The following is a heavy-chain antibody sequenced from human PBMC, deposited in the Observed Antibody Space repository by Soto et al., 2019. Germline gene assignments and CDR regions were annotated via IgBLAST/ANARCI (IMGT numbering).Heavy chain of an antibody. CDR1: GSTFTSNG. CDR3: VYLGGYSSCDNYLDV. CDR2: ISTYNENM. J-gene: IGHJ4*02. D-gene: IGHD5-12*01. V-gene: IGHV1-18*04. Sequence: ASVKVSCKASGSTFTSNGIDWVRQAPGQGLEWMGWISTYNENMDSSPKLQDRLTMTTDRPTTTAYMELRNLESEDTELYYCVYLGGYSSCDNYLDVLGRVPPITVSS.